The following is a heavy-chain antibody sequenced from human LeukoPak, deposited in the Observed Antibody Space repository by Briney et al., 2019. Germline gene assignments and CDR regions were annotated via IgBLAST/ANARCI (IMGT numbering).Heavy chain of an antibody. CDR2: INPNSGGT. J-gene: IGHJ4*02. D-gene: IGHD3-22*01. CDR3: ARCDYYDSSGYPCFDY. Sequence: ASVKVSCKASGYTFTSYDINWVRQATGQGLEWMGWINPNSGGTNYAQKFQGRVTMTRDTSISTAYMELSRLRSDDTAVYYCARCDYYDSSGYPCFDYWGQGTLVTVSS. CDR1: GYTFTSYD. V-gene: IGHV1-2*02.